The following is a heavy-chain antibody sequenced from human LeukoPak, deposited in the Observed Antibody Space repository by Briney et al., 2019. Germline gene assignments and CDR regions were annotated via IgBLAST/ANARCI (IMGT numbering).Heavy chain of an antibody. D-gene: IGHD3-10*01. CDR2: ISYDGSNK. J-gene: IGHJ5*02. CDR3: ARDGSPNWFGIDNWFDP. Sequence: GRSLRLSCAASGFTFSSYAMHWVRQAPGKGLEWVAVISYDGSNKYYADSVKGRFTISRDNSKNTLYLQMNSLRAEDTAVYYCARDGSPNWFGIDNWFDPWGQGTLVTVSS. V-gene: IGHV3-30*04. CDR1: GFTFSSYA.